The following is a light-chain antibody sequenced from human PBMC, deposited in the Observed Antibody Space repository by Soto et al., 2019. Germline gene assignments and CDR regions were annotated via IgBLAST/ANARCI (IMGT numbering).Light chain of an antibody. J-gene: IGKJ1*01. V-gene: IGKV1-5*03. CDR3: QQYNTWT. CDR1: QSISNW. Sequence: DIQMTQSPSTVSASVGDRVTITCRASQSISNWLAWYQQKPGKAPKLLIYKASSLESGVPSRFSGSGSGTEFTLTISSLQPDDFATYYCQQYNTWTFGQGTKV. CDR2: KAS.